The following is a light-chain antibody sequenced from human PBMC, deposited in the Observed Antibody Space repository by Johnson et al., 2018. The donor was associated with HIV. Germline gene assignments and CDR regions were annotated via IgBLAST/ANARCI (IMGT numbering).Light chain of an antibody. CDR3: GTWDSSLSGGV. CDR1: SSNIGNNY. Sequence: SAAPGQKVTISCSGSSSNIGNNYVSWYQQLPGTAPKLLIYDNNKRPSGITDRFSGSKSGTSATLGITGLQTGDEADYYCGTWDSSLSGGVFGSGTKVTVL. CDR2: DNN. V-gene: IGLV1-51*01. J-gene: IGLJ1*01.